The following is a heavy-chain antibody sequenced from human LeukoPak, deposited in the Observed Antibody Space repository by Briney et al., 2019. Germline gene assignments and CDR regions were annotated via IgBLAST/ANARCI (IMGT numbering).Heavy chain of an antibody. CDR1: GFTFSSYG. CDR2: ISGSGGST. Sequence: GRSLRLSCAASGFTFSSYGMHWVRQAPGKGLEWVSAISGSGGSTYYADSVKGRSTISRDNSKNTLYLQMNSLRAEDTAVYYCAKPPPAATHYYYYMDVWGKGTTVTVSS. D-gene: IGHD2-2*01. V-gene: IGHV3-23*01. J-gene: IGHJ6*03. CDR3: AKPPPAATHYYYYMDV.